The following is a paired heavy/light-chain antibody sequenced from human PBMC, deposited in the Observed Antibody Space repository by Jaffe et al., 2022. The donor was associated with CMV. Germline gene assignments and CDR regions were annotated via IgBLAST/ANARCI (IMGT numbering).Heavy chain of an antibody. V-gene: IGHV3-9*01. D-gene: IGHD1-1*01. CDR1: GFTFDDYG. CDR2: MSWNSGII. J-gene: IGHJ3*02. Sequence: EAQLVESGGGLVQPGRSLRLSCAASGFTFDDYGMHWVRQAPGKGLEWVSGMSWNSGIIVYADSVKGRFTISRDNAKNSLHLQLSSLRPEDTAMYYCAKGTDPGETTILYAFDIWGQGTMVTVSS. CDR3: AKGTDPGETTILYAFDI.
Light chain of an antibody. CDR3: QSADSSGSCVV. V-gene: IGLV3-25*03. Sequence: SYELTQPPSVSVSPGQTATITCSGEALPKQYGYWYQQKPGQAPVLVIYEDSQRPSGIPERFSGSSTGTTVTLTISGVQAEDEAEYYCQSADSSGSCVVFGGGTKLTVL. CDR1: ALPKQY. J-gene: IGLJ2*01. CDR2: EDS.